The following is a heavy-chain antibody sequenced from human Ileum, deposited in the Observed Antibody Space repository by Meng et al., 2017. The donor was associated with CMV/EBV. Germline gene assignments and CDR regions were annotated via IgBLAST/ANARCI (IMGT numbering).Heavy chain of an antibody. CDR3: ARHERSGGPFTTYVC. J-gene: IGHJ4*02. CDR2: FHYGENT. D-gene: IGHD2/OR15-2a*01. V-gene: IGHV4-39*01. CDR1: GGSVSSGSYY. Sequence: SETLSLTCIVSGGSVSSGSYYWGWVRQPPGKGLEWIGSFHYGENTHYNPSLKSPVPISVDTSKNHFSLRLSSVSAADTAVYYCARHERSGGPFTTYVCWGQGTLVTVSS.